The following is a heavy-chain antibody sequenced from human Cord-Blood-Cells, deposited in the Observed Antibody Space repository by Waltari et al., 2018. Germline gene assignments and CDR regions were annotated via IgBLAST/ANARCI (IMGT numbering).Heavy chain of an antibody. V-gene: IGHV2-5*02. D-gene: IGHD3-3*01. Sequence: QITLKESGPTLVKPTQTLTLTCTFSGFSLSTSGVGVGWIRQPPGKALEWLALIYWDDDKRYSPSLKSRLTITKDTSKNQVVLTMTNMDPVDTATYYCAHAPQVAWSGYYFDYWGQGTLVTVSS. CDR2: IYWDDDK. CDR1: GFSLSTSGVG. CDR3: AHAPQVAWSGYYFDY. J-gene: IGHJ4*02.